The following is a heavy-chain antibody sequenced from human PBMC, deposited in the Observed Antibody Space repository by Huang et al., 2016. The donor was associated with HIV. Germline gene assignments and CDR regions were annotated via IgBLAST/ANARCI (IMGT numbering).Heavy chain of an antibody. D-gene: IGHD3-3*01. V-gene: IGHV4-61*09. CDR3: ARGRVTSSGVVQSYDY. J-gene: IGHJ4*02. CDR2: IFTTGST. Sequence: VQLQESGPGLVKRSQTLSLSCNVSGASIASGSYFWNWIRQPAGGGLEWIGHIFTTGSTDYNPSLKGRVAVSSDTSKNQFSLSLRSVTAADTAVYFCARGRVTSSGVVQSYDYWGQGSLVTVSS. CDR1: GASIASGSYF.